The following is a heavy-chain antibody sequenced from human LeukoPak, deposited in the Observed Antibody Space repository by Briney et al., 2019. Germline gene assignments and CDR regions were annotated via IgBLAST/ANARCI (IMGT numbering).Heavy chain of an antibody. D-gene: IGHD3-16*02. CDR2: IYYSGST. CDR3: ARGTYYDYVWGSYRYDGPFDY. Sequence: SESLSLTCTVSGGSISSYYWSWIRQPPGKGLEWIGYIYYSGSTNYNPSLKSRVTISVDTSKNQLSLKLSSVTAADTAVYYCARGTYYDYVWGSYRYDGPFDYWGQGTLVTVSS. CDR1: GGSISSYY. V-gene: IGHV4-59*01. J-gene: IGHJ4*02.